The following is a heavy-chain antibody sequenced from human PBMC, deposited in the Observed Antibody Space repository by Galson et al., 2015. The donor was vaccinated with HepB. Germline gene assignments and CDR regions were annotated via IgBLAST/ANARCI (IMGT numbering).Heavy chain of an antibody. CDR2: ISTHSGNR. Sequence: SVKVSCKASRYTFTSYAISWVRQAPGQGLEWMGWISTHSGNRHYARKFQGRVTMTTETYTNTAYMELRNLRSDDTAVYYCAREGTWGHLVVAPASVGGDYYYYGMDVWSQGTTVTVSS. CDR3: AREGTWGHLVVAPASVGGDYYYYGMDV. V-gene: IGHV1-18*01. J-gene: IGHJ6*02. D-gene: IGHD2-2*01. CDR1: RYTFTSYA.